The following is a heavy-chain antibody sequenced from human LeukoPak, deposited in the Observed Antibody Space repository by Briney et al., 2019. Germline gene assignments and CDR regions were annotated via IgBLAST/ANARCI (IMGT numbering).Heavy chain of an antibody. V-gene: IGHV3-23*01. J-gene: IGHJ4*02. CDR2: ITGNSYYT. D-gene: IGHD6-19*01. CDR1: GFTFSSYA. CDR3: AKDYSSGWFLNY. Sequence: GGSLRLSCAASGFTFSSYAMSWVRQAPGKGMKWVSDITGNSYYTYYADSVKGRFTISRDNSKNTLYLQMNSLRAEDTAVYYRAKDYSSGWFLNYWGQGTLVTVSS.